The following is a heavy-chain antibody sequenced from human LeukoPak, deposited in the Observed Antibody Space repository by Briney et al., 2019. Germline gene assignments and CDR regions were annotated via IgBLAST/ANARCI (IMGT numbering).Heavy chain of an antibody. CDR1: GGSISTTSYY. D-gene: IGHD2-2*01. CDR2: INYSGST. Sequence: SETLSLTCTVSGGSISTTSYYWGWIRQPPAKGLEWIGNINYSGSTYYSPSLKSRVTMSVDMAKNQFSLKLSSVTAADTAVYYCARRNVVVPAAMARAFDVWGQGTMVTVSP. CDR3: ARRNVVVPAAMARAFDV. J-gene: IGHJ3*01. V-gene: IGHV4-39*01.